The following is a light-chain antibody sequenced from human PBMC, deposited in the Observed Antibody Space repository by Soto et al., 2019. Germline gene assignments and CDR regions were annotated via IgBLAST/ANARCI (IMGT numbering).Light chain of an antibody. J-gene: IGLJ2*01. CDR1: RSNIGSNT. CDR2: SNN. V-gene: IGLV1-44*01. Sequence: QSVLTQPPSESGTPGQRVTISCSGSRSNIGSNTVNWYQQLPGTAPKFLIYSNNQRPSGVPKRFSGSKSDTSASLAISGLQSEDEADYYCATWDDSLNGHVVFGGGTQLTVL. CDR3: ATWDDSLNGHVV.